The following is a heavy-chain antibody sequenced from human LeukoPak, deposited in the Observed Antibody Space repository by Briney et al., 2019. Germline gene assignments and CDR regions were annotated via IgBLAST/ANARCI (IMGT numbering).Heavy chain of an antibody. V-gene: IGHV3-74*01. CDR2: IDTGGGWT. J-gene: IGHJ4*02. CDR3: ATDLSGASDY. CDR1: GFTFSSYW. D-gene: IGHD3-10*01. Sequence: GGSLRLSCAASGFTFSSYWMHWVRQAPGTGVVWVSRIDTGGGWTDYADSVKGRFTVSRDNAKNALFLQMNSLRAEDTAVYYCATDLSGASDYWGQGTLVTVSS.